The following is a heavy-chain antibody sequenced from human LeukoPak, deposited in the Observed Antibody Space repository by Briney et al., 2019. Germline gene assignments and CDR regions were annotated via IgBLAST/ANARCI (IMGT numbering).Heavy chain of an antibody. J-gene: IGHJ4*02. CDR2: ISYDGSNK. Sequence: GGSLRLSCAASGFTFSSYGMHWVRQAPGKGLEWVAAISYDGSNKYYADSVKGRFTISRENSKNTLHLQMNSLRAEDTAVYYCAKDHYYYGSGIYFMHYFDYWGQGILVTVSS. V-gene: IGHV3-30*18. D-gene: IGHD3-10*01. CDR1: GFTFSSYG. CDR3: AKDHYYYGSGIYFMHYFDY.